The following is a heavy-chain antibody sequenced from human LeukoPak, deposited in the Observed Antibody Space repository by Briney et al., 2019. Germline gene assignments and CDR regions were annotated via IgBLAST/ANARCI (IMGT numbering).Heavy chain of an antibody. J-gene: IGHJ6*03. D-gene: IGHD6-13*01. Sequence: SQTLSLTCTVSGGSISSGGYYWSWIRQHPGTGLEWIGYIYYSGSTYYNPSLKSRVTKSVDTSKNQFSLKLSSVTAADTAVYYCARDSRENIAAAGTEGSMDVWGKGTTVTVSS. CDR3: ARDSRENIAAAGTEGSMDV. CDR2: IYYSGST. CDR1: GGSISSGGYY. V-gene: IGHV4-31*03.